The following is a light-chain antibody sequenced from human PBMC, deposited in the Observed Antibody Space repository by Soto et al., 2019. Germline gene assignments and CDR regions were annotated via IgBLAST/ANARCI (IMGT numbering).Light chain of an antibody. V-gene: IGLV2-23*02. CDR2: EVS. CDR1: SSDIGSQNL. Sequence: QSVLTQPASVSGSPGQSITISCTGTSSDIGSQNLVSWYQQHPGKAPKFIIYEVSKRPSGVSTRFSGSKSGNTASLTISGLQAEDEADYYCCSYADSTTSRVFGTGTKLTVL. CDR3: CSYADSTTSRV. J-gene: IGLJ1*01.